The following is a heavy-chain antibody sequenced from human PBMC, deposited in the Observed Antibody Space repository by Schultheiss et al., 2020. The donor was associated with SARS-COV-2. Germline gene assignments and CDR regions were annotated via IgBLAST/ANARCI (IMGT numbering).Heavy chain of an antibody. CDR2: SFHRGTT. CDR1: GGSISSYY. D-gene: IGHD1-1*01. V-gene: IGHV4-59*04. J-gene: IGHJ3*02. CDR3: ATLGSERDAFDI. Sequence: SETLSLTCTVSGGSISSYYWSWIRQPAGKGLEWIGDSFHRGTTNYNPSLKGRVTISLDKSKNQFSLKLSSVTAADTAVYYCATLGSERDAFDIWGQGTMVTVSS.